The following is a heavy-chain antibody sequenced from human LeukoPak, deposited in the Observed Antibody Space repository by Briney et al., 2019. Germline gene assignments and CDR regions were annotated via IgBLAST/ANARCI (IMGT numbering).Heavy chain of an antibody. CDR1: GSSFRTSG. CDR2: ISADNGDT. CDR3: AREGEYFYDSTGFYPWDY. V-gene: IGHV1-18*01. J-gene: IGHJ4*02. D-gene: IGHD3-22*01. Sequence: ASVKVSCKSSGSSFRTSGFSWVRQAPGQGLEWLGWISADNGDTNYAQNLQDRLTLTTDTSTSTAYMELRSLRSDDTAVYFCAREGEYFYDSTGFYPWDYWGQGTLVSVSS.